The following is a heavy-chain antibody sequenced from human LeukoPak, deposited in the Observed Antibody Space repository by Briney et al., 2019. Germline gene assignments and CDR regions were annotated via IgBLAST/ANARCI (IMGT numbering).Heavy chain of an antibody. CDR3: ARDLEIETTVPNTDV. CDR1: GFTFGSSA. Sequence: PGGSLRLSCAASGFTFGSSAMSWVRQAPGKGLEWVSSISSSSSYIYYADSVKGRFTISRDNAKNSLYLQMNSLRAEDTAVYYCARDLEIETTVPNTDVWGKGTRVSVSS. D-gene: IGHD4-11*01. J-gene: IGHJ6*03. CDR2: ISSSSSYI. V-gene: IGHV3-21*01.